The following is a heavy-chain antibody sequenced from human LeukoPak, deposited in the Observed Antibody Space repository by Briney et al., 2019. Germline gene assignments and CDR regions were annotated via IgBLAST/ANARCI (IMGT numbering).Heavy chain of an antibody. CDR3: ARGPEGGFGELSAHHA. V-gene: IGHV3-30*02. D-gene: IGHD3-10*01. Sequence: PGGSLRLSCAASGFTFSSYGMHWVRQAPGKGLEWVAFIRYDGSNKYYADSVKGRFTISRDNSKNTLYLQMNSLRAEDTAVYYCARGPEGGFGELSAHHAWGQGTLVTVSS. CDR1: GFTFSSYG. J-gene: IGHJ5*02. CDR2: IRYDGSNK.